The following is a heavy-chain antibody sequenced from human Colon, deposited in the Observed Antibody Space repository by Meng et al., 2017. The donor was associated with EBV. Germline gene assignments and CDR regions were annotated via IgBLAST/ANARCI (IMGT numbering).Heavy chain of an antibody. CDR3: ARGRYQGRGGIVH. D-gene: IGHD3-10*01. V-gene: IGHV4-34*01. CDR2: TNHSDST. CDR1: VVSFNGFC. J-gene: IGHJ4*02. Sequence: QLQQQQSGVGMLRASVNLSCTSAVYVVSFNGFCWSWIAPAQGKGLKWIGETNHSDSTHYNPSLESGIIISVATSKTQFSLMMSSVPAAATVLYYCARGRYQGRGGIVHWGQGTLVTVSS.